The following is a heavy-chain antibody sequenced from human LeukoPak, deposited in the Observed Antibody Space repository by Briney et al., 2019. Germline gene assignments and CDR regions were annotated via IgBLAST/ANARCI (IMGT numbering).Heavy chain of an antibody. Sequence: SETLSLTCTVSGGSISTYYWNWIRQPPGKGLEWIGYIYHSGSTNYDPSLQSRVTISVDTSKNQFSLKLSSVTAADTAVYYCAREKANYYDSSDAFDIWGQGTTVTVSS. V-gene: IGHV4-59*12. CDR3: AREKANYYDSSDAFDI. D-gene: IGHD3-22*01. J-gene: IGHJ3*02. CDR1: GGSISTYY. CDR2: IYHSGST.